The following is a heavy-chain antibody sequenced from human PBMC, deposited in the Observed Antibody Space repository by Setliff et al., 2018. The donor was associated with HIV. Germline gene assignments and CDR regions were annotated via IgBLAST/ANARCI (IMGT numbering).Heavy chain of an antibody. V-gene: IGHV1-69-2*01. Sequence: GASVKVSCKVSGYTFIDYYMHWVQQAPGKGLEWMGLVDPEGGETIYAEKFQGRVTITADTSTDTAYMELSSLRSEDTAVYYCATGIAVAGKGFDYWGQGTLVTVSS. D-gene: IGHD6-19*01. J-gene: IGHJ4*02. CDR3: ATGIAVAGKGFDY. CDR1: GYTFIDYY. CDR2: VDPEGGET.